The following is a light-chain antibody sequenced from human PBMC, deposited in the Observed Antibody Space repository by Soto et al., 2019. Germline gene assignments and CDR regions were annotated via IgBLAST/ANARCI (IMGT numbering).Light chain of an antibody. CDR3: QQYVTSQT. Sequence: EIVLTQSPGTLSLSPGERATLSCRASQTVDSRHLAWYQQKPGQAPRLLIYSVSSRATGTPDRFTGSGSGADFTLTISRLEPEDFAVYYCQQYVTSQTFGQGTKVEIK. V-gene: IGKV3-20*01. J-gene: IGKJ1*01. CDR2: SVS. CDR1: QTVDSRH.